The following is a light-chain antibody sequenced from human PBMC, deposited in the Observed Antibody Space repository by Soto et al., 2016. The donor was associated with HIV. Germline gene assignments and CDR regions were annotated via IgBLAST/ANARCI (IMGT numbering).Light chain of an antibody. CDR1: QSVVTY. CDR2: DAS. J-gene: IGKJ2*01. CDR3: QQFGNSPYT. Sequence: DIQMTQSPSSLSASVGDRVTITCRASQSVVTYLNWYQQKPGRAPKLLISDASSLQSGVPSRFSGRGSETDFTLTISSLQPDDFATYYCQQFGNSPYTFGQGTKLEI. V-gene: IGKV1-39*01.